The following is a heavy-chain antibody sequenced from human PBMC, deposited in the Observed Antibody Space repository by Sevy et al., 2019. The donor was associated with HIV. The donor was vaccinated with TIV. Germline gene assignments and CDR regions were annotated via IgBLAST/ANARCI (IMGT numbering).Heavy chain of an antibody. Sequence: GGSLRLSCAASGFTFSTYGMHWVRQAPGKGLEWVAVIWFDGSNTYYADSVKGRFTISRDRAKNTLPLQMNSLRAEDTDVYYCARAMEFSDYGDYGHAFMPDYWGQGTLVTVSS. J-gene: IGHJ4*02. V-gene: IGHV3-33*01. CDR3: ARAMEFSDYGDYGHAFMPDY. CDR2: IWFDGSNT. D-gene: IGHD4-17*01. CDR1: GFTFSTYG.